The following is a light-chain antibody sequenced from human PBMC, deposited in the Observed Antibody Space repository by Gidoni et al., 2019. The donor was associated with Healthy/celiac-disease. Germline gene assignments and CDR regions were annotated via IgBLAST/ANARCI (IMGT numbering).Light chain of an antibody. CDR2: AAS. CDR1: QSMSNY. J-gene: IGKJ1*01. V-gene: IGKV1-27*01. CDR3: QKYNSALPWT. Sequence: DIQMTQSPSSLSASVGDRVTITCRASQSMSNYLAWYQQKPGKVPKLLIYAASTLQSGVPARFSGSGSGTDFTLTISSLQPEDVATYYCQKYNSALPWTFGQGTKVEIK.